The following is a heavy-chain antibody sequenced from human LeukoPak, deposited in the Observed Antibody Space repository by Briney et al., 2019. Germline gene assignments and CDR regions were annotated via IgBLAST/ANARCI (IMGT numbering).Heavy chain of an antibody. J-gene: IGHJ6*03. Sequence: ASVKVSCKASGYTFTGYYMHWVRQAPGQGLEWMGWINPNSSGTNYAQKFQGRVTMTRDTSISTAYMELSRLRSDDTAVYYCARGARDIVVVVAATTIYYYYYMDVWGKGTTVTVSS. V-gene: IGHV1-2*02. CDR3: ARGARDIVVVVAATTIYYYYYMDV. CDR2: INPNSSGT. CDR1: GYTFTGYY. D-gene: IGHD2-15*01.